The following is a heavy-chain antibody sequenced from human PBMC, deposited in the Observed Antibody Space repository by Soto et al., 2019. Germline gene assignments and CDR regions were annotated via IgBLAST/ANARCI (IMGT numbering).Heavy chain of an antibody. V-gene: IGHV3-23*01. Sequence: EVQLLESGGGLVQPGGSLRLSCAASGFTFSSYAMSWVRQAPGKGLEWVSAISGSGGSTYYADSVKGRFTISRDNSKNTLYLQMNSLRAEDTAVYYCAKDLTIQLWSTRGRPVGSHNDYWGQGTLFTVSS. CDR2: ISGSGGST. D-gene: IGHD5-18*01. J-gene: IGHJ4*02. CDR3: AKDLTIQLWSTRGRPVGSHNDY. CDR1: GFTFSSYA.